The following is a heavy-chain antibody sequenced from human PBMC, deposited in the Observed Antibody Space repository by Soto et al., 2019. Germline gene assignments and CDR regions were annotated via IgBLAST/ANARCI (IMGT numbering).Heavy chain of an antibody. CDR1: GGSISSYY. CDR2: IYYSGST. D-gene: IGHD3-10*01. J-gene: IGHJ3*02. V-gene: IGHV4-59*08. Sequence: QVQLQESGPGLVKPSETLSLTCTVSGGSISSYYWSWIRQPPGKGLEWIGYIYYSGSTNYNPSLKGRATISVDTSKNQFSLKLSSVTAADTAVYYCARRFGELDAFDIWGQGTMVTVSS. CDR3: ARRFGELDAFDI.